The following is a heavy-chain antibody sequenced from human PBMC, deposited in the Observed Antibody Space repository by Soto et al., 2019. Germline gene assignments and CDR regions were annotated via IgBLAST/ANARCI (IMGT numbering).Heavy chain of an antibody. CDR1: GGSINNSYW. CDR2: IYQTGIT. V-gene: IGHV4-4*02. D-gene: IGHD3-9*01. CDR3: ARLKPYDLLTGPDF. J-gene: IGHJ4*02. Sequence: QVQLQESGPGLVKPSGTLSLTCAVSGGSINNSYWWSWVRQPPGKGLEWVGEIYQTGITNYNPSLXXXVXXSVDRSKNQVSLKLTSVTAADTAVYYCARLKPYDLLTGPDFWGQGTLVTVSS.